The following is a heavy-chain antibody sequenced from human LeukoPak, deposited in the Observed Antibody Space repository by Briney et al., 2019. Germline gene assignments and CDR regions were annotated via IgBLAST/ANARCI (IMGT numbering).Heavy chain of an antibody. D-gene: IGHD2/OR15-2a*01. V-gene: IGHV3-48*01. CDR3: ARDDRFQAPFDY. CDR2: ISSSSSTI. Sequence: PGGSLRLSCAASGFTFSSYSMNWVRQAPGKGLGWVSYISSSSSTIYYADSVKGRFTISRDNDKSSLYLQMNSLRAEGTAVYYCARDDRFQAPFDYWGQGTLVTVSS. J-gene: IGHJ4*02. CDR1: GFTFSSYS.